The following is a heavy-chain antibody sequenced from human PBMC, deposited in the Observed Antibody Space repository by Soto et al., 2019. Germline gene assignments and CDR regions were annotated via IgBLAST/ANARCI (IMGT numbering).Heavy chain of an antibody. J-gene: IGHJ1*01. V-gene: IGHV3-30*18. D-gene: IGHD3-10*01. CDR1: GFTFSSYG. Sequence: QVQLVESGGGVVQPGRSLRLSCAASGFTFSSYGMHWVRQAPGKGLEWVAVISYDGSNKYYADSVKGRFTISRDNSKNTLYLQMNSPRAEGTALYYCAKDLNSLWFGESRQPYFQHWGQGTLVTVSS. CDR3: AKDLNSLWFGESRQPYFQH. CDR2: ISYDGSNK.